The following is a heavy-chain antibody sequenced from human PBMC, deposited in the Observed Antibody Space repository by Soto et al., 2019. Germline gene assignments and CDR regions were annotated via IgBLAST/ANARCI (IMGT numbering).Heavy chain of an antibody. V-gene: IGHV1-8*01. CDR1: GCTFTSYD. Sequence: QVQLVQSRAEVKKPGASVKVSCKASGCTFTSYDINWVRQATGQGLEWMGWMNPNSGNTGYAQKFQGRVTMTRNTSISTAYMELSSLRSEDTAVYYCARFNSRSWYGALWFDPWGQGTLVTVSS. CDR2: MNPNSGNT. D-gene: IGHD6-13*01. J-gene: IGHJ5*02. CDR3: ARFNSRSWYGALWFDP.